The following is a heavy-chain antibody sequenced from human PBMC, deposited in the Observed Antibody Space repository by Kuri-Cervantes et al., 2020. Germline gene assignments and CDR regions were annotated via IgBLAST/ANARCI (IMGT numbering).Heavy chain of an antibody. Sequence: GGSLRLSCAASRFSFSSFWMTWVRQAPGKGLEWVSYISSSSSTIYYADSVKGRFTISRDNAKNSLYLQMNSLRDEDTAVYYCARDRVLPLYYYYGMDVWGQGTTVTVSS. CDR3: ARDRVLPLYYYYGMDV. J-gene: IGHJ6*02. CDR2: ISSSSSTI. V-gene: IGHV3-48*02. CDR1: RFSFSSFW. D-gene: IGHD3-10*01.